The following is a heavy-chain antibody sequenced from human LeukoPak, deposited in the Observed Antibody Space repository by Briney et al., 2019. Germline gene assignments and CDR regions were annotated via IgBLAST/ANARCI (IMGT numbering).Heavy chain of an antibody. CDR3: TRGRYDSSGYPYFDY. D-gene: IGHD3-22*01. CDR1: GFTFSSFW. V-gene: IGHV3-74*01. Sequence: PGGSLRLSCETSGFTFSSFWMHWVRQAPGKGLVWVSRINSDGSSTSYADSVKGRFTISRDNAKNTLYLQMNSLRAEDTAVYYCTRGRYDSSGYPYFDYWGQGTLVTVSS. CDR2: INSDGSST. J-gene: IGHJ4*02.